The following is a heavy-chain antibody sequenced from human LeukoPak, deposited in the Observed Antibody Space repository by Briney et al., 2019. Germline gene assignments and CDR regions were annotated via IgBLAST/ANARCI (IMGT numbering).Heavy chain of an antibody. CDR2: INSDGRST. D-gene: IGHD1-26*01. Sequence: GGSLRLSCAASGFTFSSYAMSWVRQAPGKGLVWVSRINSDGRSTNYADSVKGRFTISRDNAKNTLYLQMNSLRAEDTAVYYCARSGRGGAFDIWGHGTMVTVSS. CDR3: ARSGRGGAFDI. J-gene: IGHJ3*02. CDR1: GFTFSSYA. V-gene: IGHV3-74*01.